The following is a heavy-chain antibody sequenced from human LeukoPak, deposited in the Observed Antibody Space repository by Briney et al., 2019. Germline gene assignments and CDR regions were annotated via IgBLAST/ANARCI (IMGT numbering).Heavy chain of an antibody. CDR3: AKQLGYCSDGSCYFPY. V-gene: IGHV3-23*01. D-gene: IGHD2-15*01. CDR1: GFTFSSSA. J-gene: IGHJ4*02. Sequence: GGSLRLSCAASGFTFSSSAMSWVRQAPGKGLEWVSAISNNGGYTYYADSVQGRFTISRDNSKSTLCLQMNSLRAEDAAVYYCAKQLGYCSDGSCYFPYWGQGTLVTVSS. CDR2: ISNNGGYT.